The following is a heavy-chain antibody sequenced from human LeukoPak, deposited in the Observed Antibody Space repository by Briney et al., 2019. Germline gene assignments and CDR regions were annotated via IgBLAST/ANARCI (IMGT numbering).Heavy chain of an antibody. J-gene: IGHJ4*02. CDR2: ISGSGGST. CDR3: AKQRAYATMTHFDY. V-gene: IGHV3-23*01. CDR1: GFTFSSYA. D-gene: IGHD3-22*01. Sequence: GGSLRLSCAASGFTFSSYAMSWVRQAPGKGLEWVSAISGSGGSTYYADSVKGRFTISRDNSKNTLYLQMNCLRAEDTAVYYCAKQRAYATMTHFDYWGQGTLVTVSS.